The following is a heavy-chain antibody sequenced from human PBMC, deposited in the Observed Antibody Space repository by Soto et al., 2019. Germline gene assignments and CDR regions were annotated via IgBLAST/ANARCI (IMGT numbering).Heavy chain of an antibody. V-gene: IGHV4-59*01. Sequence: SETLSLTCTVSGGSISSYYWSWIRQPPGKGLEWIGYIYYSGSTNYNPSLKSRVTISVDTSKNQFSLKLSSVTAADTAVYYCAKTGWNYYYYGMDVWGQGTTVTVSS. D-gene: IGHD6-19*01. J-gene: IGHJ6*02. CDR3: AKTGWNYYYYGMDV. CDR1: GGSISSYY. CDR2: IYYSGST.